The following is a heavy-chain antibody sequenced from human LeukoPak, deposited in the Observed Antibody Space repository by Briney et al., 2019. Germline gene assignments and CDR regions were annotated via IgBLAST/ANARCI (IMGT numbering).Heavy chain of an antibody. CDR3: ARGIIVVVPAAIRGPGWFDP. J-gene: IGHJ5*02. Sequence: SETLSLTCAVYGGSFSGHYWSWIRQPPGKGLEWIGEINHSGSTNYNPSLKSRVTISVDTSKNQFSLKLSSVTAADTAVYYCARGIIVVVPAAIRGPGWFDPWGQGTLVTVSS. CDR1: GGSFSGHY. D-gene: IGHD2-2*01. CDR2: INHSGST. V-gene: IGHV4-34*01.